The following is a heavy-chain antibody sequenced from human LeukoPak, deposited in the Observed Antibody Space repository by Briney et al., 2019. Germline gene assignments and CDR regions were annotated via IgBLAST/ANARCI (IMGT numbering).Heavy chain of an antibody. V-gene: IGHV3-33*01. CDR2: IWYDGSNK. J-gene: IGHJ4*01. D-gene: IGHD6-13*01. Sequence: GGPLRPPYAASGFTFSSYGIHWVRQAPGKGLEWVAVIWYDGSNKYYADSAKGRFTISRDNSKNTLYLQMNSLRAEDTAVYYCARDAPYSSSSYYFDYWDQGTLVTVSS. CDR3: ARDAPYSSSSYYFDY. CDR1: GFTFSSYG.